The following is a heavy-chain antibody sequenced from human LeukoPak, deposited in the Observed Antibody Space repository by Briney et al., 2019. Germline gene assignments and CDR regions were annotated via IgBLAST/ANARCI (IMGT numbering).Heavy chain of an antibody. D-gene: IGHD3-3*01. CDR3: ARHDFWRDGGWFDS. CDR1: GYSFTTYW. CDR2: IYPGDSDT. Sequence: GESLKISCKGSGYSFTTYWIGWVRQMPGKGLEWMGIIYPGDSDTTYSPSFQGQVTISADKSISTAYLQWSSLKASDTAMYYCARHDFWRDGGWFDSWGQGTLVSVSS. V-gene: IGHV5-51*01. J-gene: IGHJ5*01.